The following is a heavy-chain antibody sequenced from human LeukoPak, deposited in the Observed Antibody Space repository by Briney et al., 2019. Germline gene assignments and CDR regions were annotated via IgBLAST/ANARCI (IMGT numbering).Heavy chain of an antibody. D-gene: IGHD1-26*01. CDR2: IYYSGST. V-gene: IGHV4-39*07. J-gene: IGHJ6*02. CDR3: ARDIDLMVGATRVYGMDV. CDR1: GGSISSSSYY. Sequence: PSETLSLTCTVSGGSISSSSYYWGWIRQPPGKGLEWIGSIYYSGSTYYNPSLKTRVTISVDTSKSQFSLQLSSVTAADTAVYYCARDIDLMVGATRVYGMDVWGQGTTVTASS.